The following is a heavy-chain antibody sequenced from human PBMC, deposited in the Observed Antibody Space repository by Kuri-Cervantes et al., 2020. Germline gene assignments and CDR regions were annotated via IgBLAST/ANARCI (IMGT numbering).Heavy chain of an antibody. CDR1: GFSLSTSGMC. Sequence: SGPTLVKPTQTPTLTCTFSGFSLSTSGMCVSRIRQPPGKALEWLALIDWDDDKYYSTSLKTRLTISKDTSKNQVVLIMTNMDPVDTATYYCVHSRNWNDAPLLDSWGQGTLVTVSS. V-gene: IGHV2-70*12. CDR2: IDWDDDK. CDR3: VHSRNWNDAPLLDS. J-gene: IGHJ5*01. D-gene: IGHD1-20*01.